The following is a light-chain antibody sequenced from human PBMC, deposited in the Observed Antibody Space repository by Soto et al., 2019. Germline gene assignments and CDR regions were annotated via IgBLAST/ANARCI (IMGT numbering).Light chain of an antibody. Sequence: EIVMTQSPATLSVSAGEGATLSCRASQSVSSNLAWYQQKPGQAPRLLIYDASTRATGIPARFSGSGSGTEFTLTISSLQSEDFATYYCQQYYRWYTFGQGTKLEI. CDR1: QSVSSN. V-gene: IGKV3-15*01. CDR3: QQYYRWYT. CDR2: DAS. J-gene: IGKJ2*01.